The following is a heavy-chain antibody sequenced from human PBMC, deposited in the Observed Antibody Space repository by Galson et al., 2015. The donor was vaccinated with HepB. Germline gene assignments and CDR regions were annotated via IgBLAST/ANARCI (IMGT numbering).Heavy chain of an antibody. J-gene: IGHJ4*02. D-gene: IGHD2-21*01. CDR2: ISGSGAGT. CDR1: GFTFSSTA. Sequence: SLRLSCAASGFTFSSTAMSWVRQAPGKGLEWISSISGSGAGTYYADSVKGRFTTSRDNSKNTLYLQMSSLRAEDTAVYYCAKDGLRCGSDYYCLDFWGQGTLVTVSS. CDR3: AKDGLRCGSDYYCLDF. V-gene: IGHV3-23*01.